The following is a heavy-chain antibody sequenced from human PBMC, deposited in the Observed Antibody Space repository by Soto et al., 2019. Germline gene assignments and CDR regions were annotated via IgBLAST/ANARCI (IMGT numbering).Heavy chain of an antibody. CDR1: GASVSSGDW. J-gene: IGHJ5*01. CDR3: ARGYGTARRGFDF. D-gene: IGHD5-18*01. V-gene: IGHV4-4*02. Sequence: PXETLYITCAVSGASVSSGDWWTWVRQSPGKGPECIGEIFHSGATNYNPSLKSRVDISMDKSKNQFSLRLTSVTAADTAVYYCARGYGTARRGFDFWGQGTLVTVSS. CDR2: IFHSGAT.